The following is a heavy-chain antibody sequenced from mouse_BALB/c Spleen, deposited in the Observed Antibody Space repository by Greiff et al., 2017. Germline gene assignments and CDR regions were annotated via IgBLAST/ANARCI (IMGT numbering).Heavy chain of an antibody. CDR3: ARDRWLLRGWYFDV. J-gene: IGHJ1*01. CDR1: GFTFTDYY. CDR2: IRNKANGYTT. D-gene: IGHD2-3*01. Sequence: EVKLMESGGGLVQPGGSLRLSCATSGFTFTDYYMSWVRQPPGKALEWLGFIRNKANGYTTEYSASVKGRFTISRDNSQSILYLQMNTLRAEDSATYYCARDRWLLRGWYFDVWGAGTTVTVSS. V-gene: IGHV7-3*02.